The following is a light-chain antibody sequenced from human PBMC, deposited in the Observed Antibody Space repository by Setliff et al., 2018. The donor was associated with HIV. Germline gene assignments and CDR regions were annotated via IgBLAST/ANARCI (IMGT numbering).Light chain of an antibody. Sequence: QSVLTQPPSASGSPGQSVTISCTGSTSDIGRYNSVSWYQQHPGKAPKLIIFGVTSRPSGVPDRFSGSKSGNTASLTISGLQNDDEADYSCSSFVGNGHLIFGGGTKVTVL. CDR2: GVT. J-gene: IGLJ2*01. V-gene: IGLV2-8*01. CDR1: TSDIGRYNS. CDR3: SSFVGNGHLI.